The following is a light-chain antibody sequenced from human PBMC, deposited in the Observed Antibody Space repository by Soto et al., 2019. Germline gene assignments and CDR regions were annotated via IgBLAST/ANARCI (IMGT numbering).Light chain of an antibody. V-gene: IGKV1-5*01. CDR2: DAS. CDR3: HQYNSYSGT. CDR1: QSISSW. J-gene: IGKJ2*01. Sequence: DIQVTQSPSTLSASVGDRVTITCRASQSISSWLAWFQQKPGKAPKLLIYDASRLESGVPSRFSGSGSGTEFTLTIISLQPADFATYYCHQYNSYSGTFGQGTKLVIK.